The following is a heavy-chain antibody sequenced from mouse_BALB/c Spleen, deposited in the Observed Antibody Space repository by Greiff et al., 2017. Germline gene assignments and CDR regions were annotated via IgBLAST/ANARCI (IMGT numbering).Heavy chain of an antibody. CDR3: ARPLGRAFAY. CDR1: GYTFTSYW. CDR2: INPSNGRT. V-gene: IGHV1S81*02. D-gene: IGHD4-1*01. Sequence: QVQLQQPGAELVKPGASVKLSCKASGYTFTSYWMHWVKQRPGQGLEWIGEINPSNGRTNYNEKFKSKATLTVDKSSSTAYMQLSSLTSEDSAVYYCARPLGRAFAYWGQGTLVTVSA. J-gene: IGHJ3*01.